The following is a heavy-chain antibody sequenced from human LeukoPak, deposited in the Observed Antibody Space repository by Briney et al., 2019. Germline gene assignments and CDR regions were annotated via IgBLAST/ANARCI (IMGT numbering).Heavy chain of an antibody. D-gene: IGHD3-3*01. CDR1: GFTFSSYA. CDR3: AKVFGVDFWSGYSEYYFDY. CDR2: ISGSGGST. Sequence: GGSLRLSCAASGFTFSSYAMSWVRQAPGKGLKWVSAISGSGGSTYYADSVKGRFTISRDNSKNTLYLQMNSLRAEDTAVYYCAKVFGVDFWSGYSEYYFDYWGQGTLVTVSS. V-gene: IGHV3-23*01. J-gene: IGHJ4*02.